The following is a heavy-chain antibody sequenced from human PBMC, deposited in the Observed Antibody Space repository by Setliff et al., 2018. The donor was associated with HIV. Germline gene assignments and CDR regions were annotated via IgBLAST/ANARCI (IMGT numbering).Heavy chain of an antibody. D-gene: IGHD2-15*01. CDR3: ARRGRGAFPYYSIDY. V-gene: IGHV4-39*02. Sequence: SETLSLTCTVSGGSSISSSYYWVWIRQPPGKGLEWIGDVYYSGVTYYNASLKSRVTMSIDRSKNHFSLTMTSVTAADTAVYYCARRGRGAFPYYSIDYWDQGILVTVSS. J-gene: IGHJ4*02. CDR1: GGSSISSSYY. CDR2: VYYSGVT.